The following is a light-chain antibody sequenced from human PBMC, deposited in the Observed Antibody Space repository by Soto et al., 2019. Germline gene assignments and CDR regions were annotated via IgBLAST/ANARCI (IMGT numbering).Light chain of an antibody. CDR2: SND. CDR1: NSNIGSNA. V-gene: IGLV1-44*01. J-gene: IGLJ3*02. CDR3: ATWDASLNGPV. Sequence: QSVLTQPPSASGTPGQRVTISCSGSNSNIGSNALNWYRQLPGTAPKLLMFSNDLRPSGVPDRFSGSKSGTSASLAISGLQCEDGADYYCATWDASLNGPVFGGGTKVTVL.